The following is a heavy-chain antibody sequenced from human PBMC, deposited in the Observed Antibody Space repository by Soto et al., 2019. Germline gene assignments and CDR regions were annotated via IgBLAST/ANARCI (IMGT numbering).Heavy chain of an antibody. Sequence: SETLSLTCTVSGGSISSSSYYWGWIRQPPGKGLEWIGSIYHSGSTYYNPSLKSRVTISMDTSKNQFSLKLSSVTAADTAVYYCARHDGSANKWSDPSGPATLVTLST. CDR1: GGSISSSSYY. CDR3: ARHDGSANKWSDP. CDR2: IYHSGST. V-gene: IGHV4-39*01. D-gene: IGHD3-10*01. J-gene: IGHJ5*02.